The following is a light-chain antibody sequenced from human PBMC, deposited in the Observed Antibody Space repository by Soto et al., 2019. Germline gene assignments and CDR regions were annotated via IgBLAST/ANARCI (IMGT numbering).Light chain of an antibody. J-gene: IGKJ4*01. CDR2: DAS. Sequence: DLQMTQSPSSLSASVGDRVTITCQASQDISNYLNWYQQKPGKAPKLLIYDASNLETGVPSRFSGRGSGTDFTLPISSRKPEDIAPYYCHKYDNLPPKLPFGGGTKLE. CDR3: HKYDNLPPKLP. CDR1: QDISNY. V-gene: IGKV1-33*01.